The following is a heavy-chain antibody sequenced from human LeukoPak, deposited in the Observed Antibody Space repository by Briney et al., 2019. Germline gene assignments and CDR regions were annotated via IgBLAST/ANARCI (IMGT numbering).Heavy chain of an antibody. CDR2: ISRNGGTT. Sequence: GGSLRLSCAASGFTLSSYAMHWVRQAPGKGLEYVSAISRNGGTTYYANSVKGRFTISRANSKNTLYLQMGSLRAEDMAVYYCARGEGGYFDYWGQGTLVTVSS. CDR1: GFTLSSYA. J-gene: IGHJ4*02. CDR3: ARGEGGYFDY. D-gene: IGHD1-26*01. V-gene: IGHV3-64*01.